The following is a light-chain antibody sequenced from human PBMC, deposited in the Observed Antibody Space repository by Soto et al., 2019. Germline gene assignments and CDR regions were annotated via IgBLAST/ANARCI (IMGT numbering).Light chain of an antibody. CDR2: DAS. CDR1: QSISSW. Sequence: DIPMTPSPSTLSASVGARVTITCRASQSISSWLAWYQQKPGKAPKLLIYDASSLESGVPSSFSGSGSGTEFTLTISSLQPDDFATYYCQQYNSYLYTFGQGTKLYSK. V-gene: IGKV1-5*01. J-gene: IGKJ2*01. CDR3: QQYNSYLYT.